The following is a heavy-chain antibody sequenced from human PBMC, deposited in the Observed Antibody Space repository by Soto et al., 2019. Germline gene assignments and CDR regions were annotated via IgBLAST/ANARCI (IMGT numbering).Heavy chain of an antibody. CDR1: AFTLSSYS. CDR3: ARDNPRSSGWDV. J-gene: IGHJ6*04. V-gene: IGHV3-48*02. CDR2: INSGSTTI. Sequence: EVQLVESGGGLVQPGGSLRLSCAASAFTLSSYSMNWVRQAPGKGLEWVSYINSGSTTIYYAVSVKGRFTISRDNAKNSLYLQMNSLRYEDTAVYYCARDNPRSSGWDVWGKGTTVTVSS.